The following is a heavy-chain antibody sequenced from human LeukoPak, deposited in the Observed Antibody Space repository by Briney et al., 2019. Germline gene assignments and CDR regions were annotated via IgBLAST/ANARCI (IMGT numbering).Heavy chain of an antibody. V-gene: IGHV4-4*07. CDR1: GGSISSYF. CDR3: ARDRSSENYRYFDY. CDR2: IYSSGST. J-gene: IGHJ4*02. D-gene: IGHD1-7*01. Sequence: PSETLSLTCTVSGGSISSYFWTWIRQPAGKGLEWIGRIYSSGSTNYNPSLKSRVTISVDTSKNQFSLKLSSVTAADTAVYYCARDRSSENYRYFDYWGQGTLVTVSS.